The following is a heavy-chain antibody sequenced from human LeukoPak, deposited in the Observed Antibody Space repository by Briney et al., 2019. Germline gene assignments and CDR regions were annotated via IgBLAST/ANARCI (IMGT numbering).Heavy chain of an antibody. D-gene: IGHD5-18*01. Sequence: SGGSLRLSCAASGLTFSGSAMHWVRQASGKGLEWVGRIRSKAHSYPTAYAASVKGRFTISRDDSKNTAYLQMNSLKTEDTAVYYCTSESKLSHYYYYYMDVWGKGTTVTVSS. CDR3: TSESKLSHYYYYYMDV. V-gene: IGHV3-73*01. J-gene: IGHJ6*03. CDR2: IRSKAHSYPT. CDR1: GLTFSGSA.